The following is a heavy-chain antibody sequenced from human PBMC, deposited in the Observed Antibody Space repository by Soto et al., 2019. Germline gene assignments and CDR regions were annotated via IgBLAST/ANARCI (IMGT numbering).Heavy chain of an antibody. V-gene: IGHV3-11*01. CDR2: IDTSGTKI. Sequence: GGSLRLSCASSGYTFSDYYMSWIRQAPGKGLEWISYIDTSGTKIYYADSVKGRFTITRDNAKNSLYLEMNSLRDEDTAVYYCASHYDMWSGYLSPVDYWGQGTLVTVSS. CDR3: ASHYDMWSGYLSPVDY. CDR1: GYTFSDYY. D-gene: IGHD3-3*01. J-gene: IGHJ4*02.